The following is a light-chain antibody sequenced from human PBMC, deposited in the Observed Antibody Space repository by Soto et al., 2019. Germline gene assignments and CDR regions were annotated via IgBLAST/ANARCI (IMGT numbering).Light chain of an antibody. J-gene: IGKJ4*01. CDR2: DAS. V-gene: IGKV1-5*01. Sequence: DIQMTQSPSTLSASVGDRVTITCRASQSISSWLAWYQQKPGKAPTLLIYDASSLESGIPSRFSGSGSGTEFTLTISSLQPDDFATYYCQQYNSYSGITFGEGTKVEIK. CDR1: QSISSW. CDR3: QQYNSYSGIT.